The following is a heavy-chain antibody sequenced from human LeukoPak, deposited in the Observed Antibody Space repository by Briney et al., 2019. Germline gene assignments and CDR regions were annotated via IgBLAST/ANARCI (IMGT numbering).Heavy chain of an antibody. CDR2: INTNTGNP. CDR1: GYTFTSYA. J-gene: IGHJ6*02. Sequence: ASVKVSCKASGYTFTSYAMNWVRQAPGQGLEWMGWINTNTGNPTYAQGFTGRFVFSLDTSVSTAYLQISCLKAEDTAVYYCASPGGKHSSGKYYYYCGMDVWGQGTTVTVSS. V-gene: IGHV7-4-1*02. CDR3: ASPGGKHSSGKYYYYCGMDV. D-gene: IGHD6-19*01.